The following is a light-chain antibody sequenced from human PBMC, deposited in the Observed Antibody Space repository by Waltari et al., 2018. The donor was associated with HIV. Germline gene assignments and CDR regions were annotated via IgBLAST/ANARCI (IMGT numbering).Light chain of an antibody. CDR3: QSTDRSGSYII. J-gene: IGLJ2*01. Sequence: SYELTQPPSLSVSPGQTARITCSGDALSMPYAYWYQQKTGQAPVLVIYKDSERSSGIPERFSGSSSGTTVTLTISGAQAEDEAAYFCQSTDRSGSYIIFGGGTKLTVL. CDR1: ALSMPY. CDR2: KDS. V-gene: IGLV3-25*03.